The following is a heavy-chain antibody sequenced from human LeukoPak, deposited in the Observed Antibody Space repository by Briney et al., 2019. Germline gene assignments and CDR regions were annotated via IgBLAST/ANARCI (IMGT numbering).Heavy chain of an antibody. V-gene: IGHV3-21*01. D-gene: IGHD6-13*01. J-gene: IGHJ5*02. CDR1: GFTFSSYS. Sequence: PGGSLRLSCAASGFTFSSYSMNWARQAPGKGLEWVSSISSSSSHIYYADSVKGRFTNSRDNAKNSLYLQMNSLRAEDTAVYYCARDGAAGIGYNWFDPWGQGTLVTVSS. CDR3: ARDGAAGIGYNWFDP. CDR2: ISSSSSHI.